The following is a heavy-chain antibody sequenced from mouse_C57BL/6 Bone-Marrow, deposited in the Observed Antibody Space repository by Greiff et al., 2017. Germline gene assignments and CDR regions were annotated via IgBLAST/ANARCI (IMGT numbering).Heavy chain of an antibody. CDR3: TTVLNWYCDV. Sequence: QVQLQQSGAELVRPGASVTLSCKASGYTFTDYEMHWVKQTPVHGLEWIGAIAPETGGTAYNQKFKGKAILTADKSSSTAYMELRSLTSEDSAVYYCTTVLNWYCDVWGTGTAVTVSS. CDR2: IAPETGGT. J-gene: IGHJ1*03. V-gene: IGHV1-15*01. CDR1: GYTFTDYE.